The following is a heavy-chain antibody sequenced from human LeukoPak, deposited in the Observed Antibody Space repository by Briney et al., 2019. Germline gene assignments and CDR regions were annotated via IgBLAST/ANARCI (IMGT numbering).Heavy chain of an antibody. D-gene: IGHD1-26*01. V-gene: IGHV4-34*01. Sequence: PSETLSLTCAVYGGSFSGYYWSWIRQPPGKGLEWIGEINHSGSTNYNPSLKSRVTISVDTSKNQFSLKLSSVTAADTAVYFCARATWDPNYYYYMDVWGKGTTVTISS. CDR2: INHSGST. CDR1: GGSFSGYY. CDR3: ARATWDPNYYYYMDV. J-gene: IGHJ6*03.